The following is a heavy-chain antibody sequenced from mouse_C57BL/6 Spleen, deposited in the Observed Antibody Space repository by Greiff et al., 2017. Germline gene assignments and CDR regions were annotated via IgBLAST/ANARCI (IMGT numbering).Heavy chain of an antibody. J-gene: IGHJ2*01. CDR3: ARETNWFFDY. CDR1: GYTFTSYW. CDR2: IDPNSGGT. D-gene: IGHD4-1*01. V-gene: IGHV1-72*01. Sequence: QVQLKQPGAELVKPGASVKLSCKASGYTFTSYWMHWVKQRPGRGLEWIGRIDPNSGGTKYNEKFKSKATLTVDKPSSTAYMQVSSLTSEDSAVYYCARETNWFFDYWGQGTTLTVSS.